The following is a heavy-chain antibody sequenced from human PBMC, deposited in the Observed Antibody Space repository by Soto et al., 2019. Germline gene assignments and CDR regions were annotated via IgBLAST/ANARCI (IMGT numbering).Heavy chain of an antibody. D-gene: IGHD4-17*01. CDR1: GFTFNSYG. V-gene: IGHV3-33*01. CDR3: ARDLLVTTVVYGMDV. CDR2: IWYDGSNK. Sequence: PGGSLRLSCAASGFTFNSYGMHWVRQAPGKGLEWVAVIWYDGSNKYYADSVKGRFTISRDNTKNTLYLQMNSLRAEDTAVYYCARDLLVTTVVYGMDVWGQGTTVTVSS. J-gene: IGHJ6*02.